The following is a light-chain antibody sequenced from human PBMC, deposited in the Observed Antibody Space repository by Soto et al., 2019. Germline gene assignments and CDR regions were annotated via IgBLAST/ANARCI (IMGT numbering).Light chain of an antibody. V-gene: IGKV1-8*01. J-gene: IGKJ1*01. CDR2: AAS. CDR1: QGISSF. Sequence: IRMTQSPSSFSASTGDRVTITCRASQGISSFLAWYQQKSGKAPKPLMYAASTLQSGVPSRFSGSGSGTDFTLTISSLQSEDFATYYCQQYYLYPRTFGQGTKVDIK. CDR3: QQYYLYPRT.